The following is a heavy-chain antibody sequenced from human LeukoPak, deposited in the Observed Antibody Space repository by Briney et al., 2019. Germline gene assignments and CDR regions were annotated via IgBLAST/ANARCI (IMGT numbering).Heavy chain of an antibody. CDR3: ARGPSSYYYGSGPLGY. V-gene: IGHV4-34*01. CDR2: INHSGST. D-gene: IGHD3-10*01. Sequence: SETLSLTCAVYGGSFSGYYWSWIRQPPGKGLEWIGEINHSGSTNYNPSLKSRVTISVDTSKNQFSLKLSSVTAADTAVYYCARGPSSYYYGSGPLGYRGQGTLVTVSS. J-gene: IGHJ4*02. CDR1: GGSFSGYY.